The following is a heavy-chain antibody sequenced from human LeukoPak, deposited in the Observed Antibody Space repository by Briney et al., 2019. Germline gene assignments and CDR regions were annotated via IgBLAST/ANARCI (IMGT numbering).Heavy chain of an antibody. CDR3: ARGPKLLWFGEFIDY. V-gene: IGHV3-48*01. J-gene: IGHJ4*02. CDR2: SSSSSTI. D-gene: IGHD3-10*01. Sequence: SSSSSTIYYADSVKGRFTISRDNAKNSLYLQMNSLRAEDTAVYYCARGPKLLWFGEFIDYWGQGTLVTVSS.